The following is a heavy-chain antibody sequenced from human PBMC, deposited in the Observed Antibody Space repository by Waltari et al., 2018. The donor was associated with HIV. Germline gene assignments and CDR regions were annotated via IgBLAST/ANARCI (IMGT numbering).Heavy chain of an antibody. D-gene: IGHD1-26*01. CDR2: IKDDGSEK. Sequence: EVQLMESGGGLVQSGGSLRLSCAGSGFTFTHYSMCWGRQTPGKGLEGVAYIKDDGSEKYYMGSVKGRFTISRDNAKNSMFLQMNSLRAEDTAVYYCARIGTFPHNYAIDFWGQGTTVTVSS. CDR3: ARIGTFPHNYAIDF. V-gene: IGHV3-7*01. J-gene: IGHJ6*02. CDR1: GFTFTHYS.